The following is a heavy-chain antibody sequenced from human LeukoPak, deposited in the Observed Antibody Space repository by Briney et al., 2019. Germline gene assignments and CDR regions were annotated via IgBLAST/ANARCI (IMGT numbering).Heavy chain of an antibody. CDR1: GFIFDDYA. CDR2: ISWKSGSI. V-gene: IGHV3-9*01. J-gene: IGHJ5*02. D-gene: IGHD4-11*01. CDR3: AKDHDYSNYFIVSNWFDP. Sequence: GGSLRLSCAASGFIFDDYAMHWVRQAPGKGLEWVSGISWKSGSIGYAGSVKGRFTISRDNAKNSLYLQMNSLRAEDTAVYYCAKDHDYSNYFIVSNWFDPWGQGTLVTVSS.